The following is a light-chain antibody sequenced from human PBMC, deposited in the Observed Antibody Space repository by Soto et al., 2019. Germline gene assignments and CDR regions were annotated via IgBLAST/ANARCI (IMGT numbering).Light chain of an antibody. CDR3: QQYNNWPPIT. V-gene: IGKV3-15*01. CDR2: GAS. CDR1: QSVRNN. J-gene: IGKJ5*01. Sequence: EIVMTQSPGTLSVSPGERATLSCRASQSVRNNLVWYQQKPGQAPRLVIYGASTRATGVPARFSGSGFETEFTLTISSLQSEDFAVYYCQQYNNWPPITFGQGTRLEMK.